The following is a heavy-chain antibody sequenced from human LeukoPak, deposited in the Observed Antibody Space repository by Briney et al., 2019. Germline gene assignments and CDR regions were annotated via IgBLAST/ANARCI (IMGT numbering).Heavy chain of an antibody. CDR3: AKRPWYYYDSSGYYDY. J-gene: IGHJ4*02. CDR2: ISGSGGST. V-gene: IGHV3-23*01. Sequence: PGGSLRLSRAASRFTFSSYAMSWVRQAPGKGLEWVSAISGSGGSTYYADSVKGRFTISRDNSKNTLYLQMNSLRAEDTAVYYCAKRPWYYYDSSGYYDYWGQGTLVTVSS. D-gene: IGHD3-22*01. CDR1: RFTFSSYA.